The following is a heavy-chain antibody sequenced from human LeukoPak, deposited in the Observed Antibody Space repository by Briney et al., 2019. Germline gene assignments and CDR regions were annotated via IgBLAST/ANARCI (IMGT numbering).Heavy chain of an antibody. D-gene: IGHD1-20*01. CDR3: ARDHYNWTPDQGYKVFDY. CDR2: IKQDGSGE. CDR1: GFTFSHDW. J-gene: IGHJ4*02. Sequence: GGSLRLSCAASGFTFSHDWMSRVRQAPGEGLEWVASIKQDGSGEHYVDSVKGRFTISRDNAKNSLYLQMNSLRAEDTAVYYCARDHYNWTPDQGYKVFDYWGQGSLVTVSS. V-gene: IGHV3-7*01.